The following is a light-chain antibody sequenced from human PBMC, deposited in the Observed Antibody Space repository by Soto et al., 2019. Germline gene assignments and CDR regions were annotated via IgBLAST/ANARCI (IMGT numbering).Light chain of an antibody. CDR3: CSYAGSYTWV. Sequence: QSVLTQPRSVSGSPGQSVTISCAGTSSDVGAYNHVSWYQQHPGKAPKLMIYDASKRPSGVPDRFSASKSGNTASLTISGLQAEDEADYSCCSYAGSYTWVFGGGTKLTVL. J-gene: IGLJ3*02. CDR2: DAS. CDR1: SSDVGAYNH. V-gene: IGLV2-11*01.